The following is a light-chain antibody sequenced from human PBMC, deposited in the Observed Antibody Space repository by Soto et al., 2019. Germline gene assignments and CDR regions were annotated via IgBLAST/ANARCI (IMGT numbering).Light chain of an antibody. CDR3: QQYYSYCT. Sequence: DIQMTQSPSTLSASVGDRVTITCRASQSISNRLAWYQQKPGKGPELLIYDASSLKGGVPSRFSCSGSGTEFTLTISSLQPDDFSTYYCQQYYSYCTFGQGTKLEIK. CDR1: QSISNR. J-gene: IGKJ2*01. V-gene: IGKV1-5*01. CDR2: DAS.